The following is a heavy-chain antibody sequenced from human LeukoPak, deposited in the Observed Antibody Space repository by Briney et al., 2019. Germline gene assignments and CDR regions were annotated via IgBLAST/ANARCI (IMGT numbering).Heavy chain of an antibody. J-gene: IGHJ4*02. D-gene: IGHD3-22*01. CDR2: IIPIFGTA. V-gene: IGHV1-69*06. Sequence: SVKVSCKASGGTFSSYAISWVRQAPGQGLEWMGGIIPIFGTANYAQKFQGRVTITADKSTSTAYMELSSLRSEDTAVYYCARGGYYYDSSGYYSPFDYWGQGTLVPVSS. CDR1: GGTFSSYA. CDR3: ARGGYYYDSSGYYSPFDY.